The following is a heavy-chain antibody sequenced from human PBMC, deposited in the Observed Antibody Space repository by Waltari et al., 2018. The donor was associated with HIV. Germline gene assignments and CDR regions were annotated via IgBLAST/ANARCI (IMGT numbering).Heavy chain of an antibody. CDR2: IYWDDDK. CDR1: GFSLTTSGVG. V-gene: IGHV2-5*02. CDR3: AHNVYSGSLLG. Sequence: QITLKESGPTLVKPTQTPTLTCTFSGFSLTTSGVGVGWIRQPPGKALEWLALIYWDDDKRYSPSLKSRLTITKDTSKNQVVLTMTNMDPVDTATYYCAHNVYSGSLLGWGQGTLVTVSS. D-gene: IGHD1-26*01. J-gene: IGHJ4*02.